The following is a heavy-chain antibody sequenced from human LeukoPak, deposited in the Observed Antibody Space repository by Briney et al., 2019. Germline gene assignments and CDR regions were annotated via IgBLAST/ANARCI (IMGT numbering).Heavy chain of an antibody. V-gene: IGHV4-39*07. D-gene: IGHD4-17*01. Sequence: SETLSLTCTVSGGSISSSSYYWGWIRQPPGKGLEWIGSIYYSGSTYYNPSLKSRVTISVDTSKNQFSLKLSSVTAADTAVYYCARAGDYGDHAGFYYYYGMDVWGQGTTVTVSS. J-gene: IGHJ6*02. CDR3: ARAGDYGDHAGFYYYYGMDV. CDR1: GGSISSSSYY. CDR2: IYYSGST.